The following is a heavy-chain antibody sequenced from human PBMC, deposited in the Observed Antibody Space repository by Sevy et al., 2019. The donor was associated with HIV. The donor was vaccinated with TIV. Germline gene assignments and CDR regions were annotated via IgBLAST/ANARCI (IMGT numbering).Heavy chain of an antibody. CDR2: SGNT. J-gene: IGHJ4*02. Sequence: SETLSLTCTVSGVSISPYYWAWIRQPPGKGLECIGFSGNTNYNPSLKTRVTTSVDTSKNQFSLKLSSVTAADTAICYCARGGPNQQQLDYFDYWGQGTLVTVSS. CDR1: GVSISPYY. CDR3: ARGGPNQQQLDYFDY. D-gene: IGHD6-13*01. V-gene: IGHV4-59*01.